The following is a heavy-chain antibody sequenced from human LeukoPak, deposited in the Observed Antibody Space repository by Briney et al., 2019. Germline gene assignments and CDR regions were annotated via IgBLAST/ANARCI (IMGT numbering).Heavy chain of an antibody. CDR1: GFTFSSYS. Sequence: GGSLRLSCAASGFTFSSYSMNWVRQAPGKGLEWVSYISSSSNNIYYADSVKGRFTISRDDAKNSLYLQMDSLRAEDTAVYYCARRGPWGQGTLVTVSS. CDR2: ISSSSNNI. CDR3: ARRGP. V-gene: IGHV3-48*01. J-gene: IGHJ5*02.